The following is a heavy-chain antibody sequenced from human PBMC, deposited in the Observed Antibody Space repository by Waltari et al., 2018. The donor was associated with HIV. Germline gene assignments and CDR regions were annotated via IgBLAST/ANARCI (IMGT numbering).Heavy chain of an antibody. D-gene: IGHD3-22*01. CDR1: GYTFSSYI. CDR2: ISDYNRNT. J-gene: IGHJ4*02. V-gene: IGHV1-18*01. CDR3: ARGGYYDSSAYYWGY. Sequence: QVQLVQSGAELKKPGASVKVSCKTSGYTFSSYIIGWVRQAPGQGLEWLGWISDYNRNTKYAQNFQGRVTMTTDTATSTAYMELRNLRADDTALYFCARGGYYDSSAYYWGYWGQGTLVTVSS.